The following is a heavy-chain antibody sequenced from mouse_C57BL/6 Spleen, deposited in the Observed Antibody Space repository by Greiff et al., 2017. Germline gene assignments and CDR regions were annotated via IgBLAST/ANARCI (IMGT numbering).Heavy chain of an antibody. J-gene: IGHJ2*01. D-gene: IGHD1-1*01. CDR3: AVLLRSDYFDY. CDR2: INPNNGGT. CDR1: GYTFTDYN. V-gene: IGHV1-22*01. Sequence: VQLQQSGPELVKPGASVKMSCKASGYTFTDYNMHWVKQSHGKSLEWIGYINPNNGGTSYNQKFKGKATLTVNKSSSTAYMELRSLTSEDSAVYYCAVLLRSDYFDYWGQGTTLTVSS.